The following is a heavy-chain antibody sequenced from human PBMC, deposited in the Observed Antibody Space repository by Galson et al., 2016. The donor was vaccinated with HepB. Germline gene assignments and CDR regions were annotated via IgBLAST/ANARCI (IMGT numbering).Heavy chain of an antibody. Sequence: SLRLSCAASGFTLSSYAMDWVRQAPRKGLEWVSAISRSGDATYYADSVKGRFTIFRDNSKDTLYLQMNSLRAEDTAVYYCAKEVGTVHPSNWFDPWGQGTLVTVSS. J-gene: IGHJ5*02. CDR2: ISRSGDAT. CDR1: GFTLSSYA. CDR3: AKEVGTVHPSNWFDP. D-gene: IGHD1-26*01. V-gene: IGHV3-23*01.